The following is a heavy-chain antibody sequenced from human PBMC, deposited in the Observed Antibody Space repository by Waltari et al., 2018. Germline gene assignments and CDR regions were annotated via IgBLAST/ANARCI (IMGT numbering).Heavy chain of an antibody. V-gene: IGHV1-24*01. D-gene: IGHD6-19*01. J-gene: IGHJ4*02. CDR3: ATDPVSGRHRDY. Sequence: QVQLVQSGAEVKKAGASVKVSCEVFGYSLGELSINWVRQAPGKGLEWMGGLDSENGEPVYAQKFQGRVTMTEDTSKDIAYMELSRRRSEDTAVYFCATDPVSGRHRDYWGQGTLVTVSS. CDR2: LDSENGEP. CDR1: GYSLGELS.